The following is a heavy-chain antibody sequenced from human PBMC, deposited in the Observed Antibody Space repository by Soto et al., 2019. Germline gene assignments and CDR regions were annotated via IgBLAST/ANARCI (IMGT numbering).Heavy chain of an antibody. V-gene: IGHV5-51*01. CDR3: ARGGSGSYYSPYYYYYGMDV. CDR2: IYPGDSDT. Sequence: GESLKISCKGSGYSFTSYWIGWVRQMPGKGLEWMGIIYPGDSDTRYSPSFQGQVTISADKSISTAYLQWSSLKASDTAMYYCARGGSGSYYSPYYYYYGMDVWGQGTTVTXSS. CDR1: GYSFTSYW. J-gene: IGHJ6*02. D-gene: IGHD3-10*01.